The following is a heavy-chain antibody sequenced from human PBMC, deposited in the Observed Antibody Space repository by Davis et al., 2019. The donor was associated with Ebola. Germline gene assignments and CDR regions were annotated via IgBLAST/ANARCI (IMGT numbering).Heavy chain of an antibody. V-gene: IGHV4-59*08. CDR3: ARALQQLDPFDY. J-gene: IGHJ4*02. CDR2: IYYSGST. D-gene: IGHD6-13*01. Sequence: SETLSLTCTVSGGSISSYYWSWIRQPPGKGLEWIGYIYYSGSTNYNPSLKSRVTISVDTSKNQFSLKLSSVTAADTAVYYCARALQQLDPFDYWGQRTLVTVSS. CDR1: GGSISSYY.